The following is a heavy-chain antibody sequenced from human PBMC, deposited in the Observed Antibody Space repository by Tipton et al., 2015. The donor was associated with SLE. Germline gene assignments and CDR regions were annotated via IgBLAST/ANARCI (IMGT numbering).Heavy chain of an antibody. V-gene: IGHV4-4*07. J-gene: IGHJ4*02. CDR3: VVCSPSSCSYFDS. Sequence: LRLSCTVSGGSINTYYWAWVRHPAGKGLEWIGRIYTGGNTKYNPSLESRVSLSVDTSRGQLFLEVRSVTAADTAVYYCVVCSPSSCSYFDSWGQGRLVTVSS. CDR1: GGSINTYY. D-gene: IGHD2-2*01. CDR2: IYTGGNT.